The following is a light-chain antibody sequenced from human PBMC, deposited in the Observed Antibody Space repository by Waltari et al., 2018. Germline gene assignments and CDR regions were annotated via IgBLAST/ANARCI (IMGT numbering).Light chain of an antibody. CDR2: RAS. V-gene: IGKV1-5*03. CDR1: QSVNTW. J-gene: IGKJ1*01. Sequence: IQMTQSPYTLSASAGDRVVITCRASQSVNTWLAWYQQRTGKAPNLLIYRASSLQSGVPSRFSGRGSGTEFTLTINSLQPDDFASYYCQQYNSFPWTFGQGTKVEIK. CDR3: QQYNSFPWT.